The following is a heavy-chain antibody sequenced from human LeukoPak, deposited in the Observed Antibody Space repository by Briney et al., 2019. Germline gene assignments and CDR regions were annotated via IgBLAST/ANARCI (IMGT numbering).Heavy chain of an antibody. V-gene: IGHV1-2*02. CDR3: AREDNSGWSHFDS. D-gene: IGHD6-19*01. CDR2: INPKSGGT. CDR1: GYMFTDYH. J-gene: IGHJ4*02. Sequence: GASVKVSCKASGYMFTDYHIHWVRQAPGQGLEWMGWINPKSGGTNYAQQFQGRVTMTRDTSIRTAYVELSSLRSDDTALYYCAREDNSGWSHFDSWGRGTLVAVSS.